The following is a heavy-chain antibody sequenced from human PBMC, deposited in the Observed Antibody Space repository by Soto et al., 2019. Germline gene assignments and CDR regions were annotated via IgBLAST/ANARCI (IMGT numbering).Heavy chain of an antibody. J-gene: IGHJ4*02. Sequence: QVQLVQSGAEEKKPGASVKVSCKASGYTFTSYAMHWVRQAPGQRLEWMGWINAGNGNTKYSQKFQGRVTITRDTPASTAYMELSSLRSEDTAVYYCARGALAMVTYFDYWGQGTLVTVSS. CDR3: ARGALAMVTYFDY. V-gene: IGHV1-3*05. CDR1: GYTFTSYA. D-gene: IGHD5-18*01. CDR2: INAGNGNT.